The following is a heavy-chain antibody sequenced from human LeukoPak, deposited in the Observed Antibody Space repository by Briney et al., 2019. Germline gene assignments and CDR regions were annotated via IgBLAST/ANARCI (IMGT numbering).Heavy chain of an antibody. D-gene: IGHD3-10*01. CDR2: ISSSSSTI. Sequence: GGSLRLSRAASGFTFSSYSMNWVRQAPGKGLEWVSYISSSSSTIYYADCVKGRFTISRDNAKTSLYLQMNSLRAEDTAVYYCASPVMVRGVKYSDYWGQGTLVTVSS. CDR1: GFTFSSYS. J-gene: IGHJ4*02. V-gene: IGHV3-48*01. CDR3: ASPVMVRGVKYSDY.